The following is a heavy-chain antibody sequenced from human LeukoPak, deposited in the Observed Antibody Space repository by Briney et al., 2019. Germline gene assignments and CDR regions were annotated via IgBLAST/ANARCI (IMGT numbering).Heavy chain of an antibody. Sequence: GGSLRLSCAASGFTFSSYSMNWVRQAPGKGLEWVANINPGGTEKYCVDSVKGRFTISRDNAKNSLYLQMNSLRAEDTAVYYCASDYGSGRTLIEYWGQGTLVTDSS. V-gene: IGHV3-7*01. CDR1: GFTFSSYS. CDR2: INPGGTEK. D-gene: IGHD3-10*01. CDR3: ASDYGSGRTLIEY. J-gene: IGHJ4*02.